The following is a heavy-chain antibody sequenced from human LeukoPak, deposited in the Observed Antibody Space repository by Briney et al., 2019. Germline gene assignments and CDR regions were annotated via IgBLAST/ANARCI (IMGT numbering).Heavy chain of an antibody. CDR1: GYTFTIYY. Sequence: ASVKVSCKASGYTFTIYYIHWVRQAPGQGLEWMGLINPSGGSTNYAQKFQGRVTMTRDTSISTAYMELTRLRSDDTAMYYCARGRDSSSWYFDWFDPWGQGTLVTVSS. D-gene: IGHD6-13*01. J-gene: IGHJ5*02. CDR3: ARGRDSSSWYFDWFDP. V-gene: IGHV1-46*01. CDR2: INPSGGST.